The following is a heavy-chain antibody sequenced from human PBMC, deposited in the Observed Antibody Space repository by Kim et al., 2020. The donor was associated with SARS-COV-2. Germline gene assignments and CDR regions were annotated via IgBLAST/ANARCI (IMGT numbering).Heavy chain of an antibody. CDR3: ARVQPSRGSGFIDY. V-gene: IGHV1-2*02. CDR1: GYAFTGYY. Sequence: ASVKVSCKASGYAFTGYYIHWVRQAPGQGLEWMGWINPDSGGTNFAQKFQGRVTMTRDTSLSTAHMDLSSLRSDDTAIYYCARVQPSRGSGFIDYWGQGTLVTVSS. J-gene: IGHJ4*02. D-gene: IGHD3-10*01. CDR2: INPDSGGT.